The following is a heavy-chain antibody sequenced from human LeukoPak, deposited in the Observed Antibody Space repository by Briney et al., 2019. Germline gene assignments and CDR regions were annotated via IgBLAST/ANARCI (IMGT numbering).Heavy chain of an antibody. CDR2: ISGSGGGT. CDR3: AKVPAYDFWSGPDY. CDR1: GFTFSNYA. J-gene: IGHJ4*02. D-gene: IGHD3-3*01. V-gene: IGHV3-23*01. Sequence: PGGSLRLSWAASGFTFSNYAMSWVRQAPGRGLEWVSAISGSGGGTYYADSVKGRFTISRDNSKNTLYLQMNSLRAEDTAVYYCAKVPAYDFWSGPDYWGQGTLVTVSS.